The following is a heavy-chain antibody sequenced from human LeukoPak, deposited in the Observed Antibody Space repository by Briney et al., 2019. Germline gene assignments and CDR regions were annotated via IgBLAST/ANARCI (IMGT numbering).Heavy chain of an antibody. D-gene: IGHD6-6*01. J-gene: IGHJ4*02. CDR3: ARGRRPY. Sequence: ASETLSLTCAVYGGSFCGYYWSWIRQPPGKGLEWIGEINHSGSTNYNPSLKSRVTISVDTSKNQFSLKLSSVTAADTAVYYCARGRRPYWGQGTLVTVSS. CDR1: GGSFCGYY. V-gene: IGHV4-34*01. CDR2: INHSGST.